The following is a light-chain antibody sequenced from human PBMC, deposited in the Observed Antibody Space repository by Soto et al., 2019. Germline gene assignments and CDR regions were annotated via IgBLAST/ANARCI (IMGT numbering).Light chain of an antibody. J-gene: IGKJ1*01. Sequence: IQMTQSPSTLSASVGDRVTITCRASQSISSWLAWYQQKPGKAPKLLIYDASNLESGVPSSFSGSGSGTEFTLTISSLQPDDFATYYCQHYNSYPWTFGQGTKVDIK. CDR2: DAS. V-gene: IGKV1-5*01. CDR3: QHYNSYPWT. CDR1: QSISSW.